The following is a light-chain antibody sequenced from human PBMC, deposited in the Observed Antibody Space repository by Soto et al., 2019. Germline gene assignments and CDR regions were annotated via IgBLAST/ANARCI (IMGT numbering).Light chain of an antibody. CDR3: YSYAGSYTWV. J-gene: IGLJ3*02. CDR2: DVT. CDR1: SSDVGGYNF. V-gene: IGLV2-11*01. Sequence: QSALTQPRSVSGSPGQSVTISCTGTSSDVGGYNFVSWYQQHPGKAPKLMIYDVTKRPSGVPDRFSGSKSGNTASLTISGLQAEDEADYYCYSYAGSYTWVFGGGTKLPS.